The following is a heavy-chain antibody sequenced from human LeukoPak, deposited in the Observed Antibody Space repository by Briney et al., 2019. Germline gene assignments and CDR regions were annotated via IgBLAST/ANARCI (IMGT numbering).Heavy chain of an antibody. CDR1: GFTFSSYS. D-gene: IGHD1-26*01. CDR3: ARDKVVGATYLDY. CDR2: IKQDEGEK. Sequence: GGSLRLSCAASGFTFSSYSINWVRQAPGKGLEWVANIKQDEGEKYYVDSVKGRFTISRDNAKNSLYLQMNSLRVEDTAVYYCARDKVVGATYLDYWGQGTLVTVSA. J-gene: IGHJ4*02. V-gene: IGHV3-7*01.